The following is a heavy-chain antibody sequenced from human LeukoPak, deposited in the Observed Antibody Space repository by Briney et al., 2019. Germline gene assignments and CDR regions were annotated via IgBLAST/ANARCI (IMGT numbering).Heavy chain of an antibody. D-gene: IGHD3-3*01. CDR1: GYTFTSYD. CDR2: MNPNSGNT. Sequence: ASVKVSCKASGYTFTSYDINWVRQATGQGLEWMGWMNPNSGNTGYAQKFQGRVTITRNTSISTAYMELSSLRSEDTAVYYCARGHYDFWSGPYYFNYWGQGTLVTVSS. CDR3: ARGHYDFWSGPYYFNY. V-gene: IGHV1-8*03. J-gene: IGHJ4*02.